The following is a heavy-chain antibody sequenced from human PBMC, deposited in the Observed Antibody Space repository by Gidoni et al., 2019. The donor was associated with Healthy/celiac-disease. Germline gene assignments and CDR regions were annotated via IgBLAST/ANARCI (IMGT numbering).Heavy chain of an antibody. CDR1: GGTISSSSYY. D-gene: IGHD1-26*01. Sequence: QLQLQESGPGLVKPSETLSLTCTVSGGTISSSSYYGGWIRQPPGQGLDWLGSIYYSGSTYDNPSLKSRVTISVDTSKNQFSLKLSSVTAADTAVYYCARHGRKWELRGWFDPWGQGTLVTVSS. CDR2: IYYSGST. J-gene: IGHJ5*02. V-gene: IGHV4-39*01. CDR3: ARHGRKWELRGWFDP.